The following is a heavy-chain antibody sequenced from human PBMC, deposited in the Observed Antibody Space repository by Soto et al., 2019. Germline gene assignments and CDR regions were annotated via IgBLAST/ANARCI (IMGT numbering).Heavy chain of an antibody. J-gene: IGHJ6*02. Sequence: QVQLVQSGAEVKKPGASVKVSCKASGYTFTSYAMHWVRQAPGQRLEWMGWINAGNGNTKYSQKFQGRVTITRDTSASTAYMELSSLRSEHTAVYYCANESGDDFWSGGMDVWGQWTTVTVCS. CDR3: ANESGDDFWSGGMDV. CDR2: INAGNGNT. V-gene: IGHV1-3*01. D-gene: IGHD3-3*01. CDR1: GYTFTSYA.